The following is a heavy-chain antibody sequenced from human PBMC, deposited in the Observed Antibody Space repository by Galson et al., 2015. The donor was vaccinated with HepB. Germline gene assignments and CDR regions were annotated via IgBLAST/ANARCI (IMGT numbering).Heavy chain of an antibody. CDR3: ARDGFSNTWSFDY. D-gene: IGHD6-13*01. CDR2: IYPGDSDT. V-gene: IGHV5-51*01. J-gene: IGHJ4*02. CDR1: GYDFTNNW. Sequence: QSGAEVKKPGESLKISCTAYGYDFTNNWIAWVRQLPGKGLEWMGIIYPGDSDTTYSPSFQGQVSISVDKSISTAYLQWSSLKASDTAMYYCARDGFSNTWSFDYWGQGTLVTVSS.